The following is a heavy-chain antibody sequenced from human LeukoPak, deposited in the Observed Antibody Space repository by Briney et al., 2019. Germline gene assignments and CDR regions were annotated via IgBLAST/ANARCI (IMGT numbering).Heavy chain of an antibody. V-gene: IGHV1-2*02. D-gene: IGHD6-19*01. CDR3: ARDFEDSSGWSPSFGY. J-gene: IGHJ4*02. CDR1: GYTFTGYY. CDR2: INPNSGGT. Sequence: GASVKVSCKASGYTFTGYYMHWVRQAPGQGLEWMGWINPNSGGTNYAQKLQGRVTMTTDTSTSTAYMELRSLRSDDTAVYYCARDFEDSSGWSPSFGYWGQGTLVTVSS.